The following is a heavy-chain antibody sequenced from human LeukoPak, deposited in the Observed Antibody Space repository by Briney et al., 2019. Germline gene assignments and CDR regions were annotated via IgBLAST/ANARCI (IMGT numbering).Heavy chain of an antibody. V-gene: IGHV4-59*01. Sequence: SETLSLTCTVSGGSIRGNAWSWIRQPPGEALVWIGNIYDDGITIHNPSLKSRVTISLDTSNQFSLRLRSVTAADTAVYYCVRARDMAFDIWGQGTMVTVSS. J-gene: IGHJ3*02. CDR3: VRARDMAFDI. CDR2: IYDDGIT. CDR1: GGSIRGNA. D-gene: IGHD2-21*02.